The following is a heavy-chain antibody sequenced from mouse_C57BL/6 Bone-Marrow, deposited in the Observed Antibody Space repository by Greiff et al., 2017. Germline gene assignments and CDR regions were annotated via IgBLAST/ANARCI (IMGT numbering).Heavy chain of an antibody. CDR1: GFHIKDYY. V-gene: IGHV1-72*01. CDR3: AICYGYNGYYFDY. Sequence: VKVVESGAELVKPGASVKLSCTASGFHIKDYYIHWVKQRPGRGLEWIGRIDPNSGGTKYNEKFKRKATLTVDKPSSPAYMQLSSLTAEDSAVYYCAICYGYNGYYFDYWCQGTTPTVSS. CDR2: IDPNSGGT. D-gene: IGHD2-2*01. J-gene: IGHJ2*01.